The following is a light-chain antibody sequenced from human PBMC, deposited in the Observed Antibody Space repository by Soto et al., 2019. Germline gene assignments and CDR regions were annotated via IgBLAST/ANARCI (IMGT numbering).Light chain of an antibody. CDR3: QQYGSSSWT. V-gene: IGKV3D-20*01. J-gene: IGKJ1*01. CDR2: DAS. Sequence: EIVLTQSPASLSLSPGERATVSCRASQSVPRHLAWYQQRPGLPPRLLIYDASSRATGVPDRFSGSGSGTDFILTISTLEPEDFAVYYCQQYGSSSWTFGQGTKVDIK. CDR1: QSVPRH.